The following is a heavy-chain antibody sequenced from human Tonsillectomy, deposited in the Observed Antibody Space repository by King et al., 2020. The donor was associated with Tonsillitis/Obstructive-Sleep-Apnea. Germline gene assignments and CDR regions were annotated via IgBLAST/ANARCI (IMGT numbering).Heavy chain of an antibody. CDR1: GSTLSSYG. D-gene: IGHD3-16*01. CDR3: ARGFLSDPYALDV. Sequence: VQLVESGGGVVQPGRSLRLACAASGSTLSSYGMHWVRLAPGKGLEWVAVIWYDGSNKYYADSVKGRFTISRDNSKNTLYLQLNSLRAEDTAVYYCARGFLSDPYALDVWGKGTTVSVSS. J-gene: IGHJ6*04. V-gene: IGHV3-33*01. CDR2: IWYDGSNK.